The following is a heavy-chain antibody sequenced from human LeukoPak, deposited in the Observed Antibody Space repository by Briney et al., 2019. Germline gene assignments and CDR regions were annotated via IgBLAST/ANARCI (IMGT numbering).Heavy chain of an antibody. CDR2: IYYSGST. J-gene: IGHJ4*02. CDR1: GGSISSSSYY. D-gene: IGHD3-22*01. CDR3: AIWDDSSGYWAV. Sequence: SETLSLTCTVSGGSISSSSYYWGWIRQPPGKGLEWIGSIYYSGSTYYNPSLKSRVTISVDTSKNQFSLKLSSVTAADTAVYYCAIWDDSSGYWAVWGQGTLVTVSS. V-gene: IGHV4-39*07.